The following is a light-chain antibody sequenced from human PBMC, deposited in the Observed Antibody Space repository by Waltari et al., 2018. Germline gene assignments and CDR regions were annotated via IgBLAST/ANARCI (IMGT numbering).Light chain of an antibody. V-gene: IGKV1-39*01. J-gene: IGKJ1*01. CDR3: HQTYKTPQT. Sequence: DIQLTQSPSSLSASVGDRLTITCRASETISKSLNWYQQKPGKAPKLLIYGAFALHSGVSSRFSGSGSGTDFTLTITSLQPEDFGTFYCHQTYKTPQTFGQGTNV. CDR1: ETISKS. CDR2: GAF.